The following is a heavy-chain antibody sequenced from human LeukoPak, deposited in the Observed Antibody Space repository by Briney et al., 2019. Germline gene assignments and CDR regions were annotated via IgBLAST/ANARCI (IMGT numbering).Heavy chain of an antibody. CDR1: GFTFSSYW. V-gene: IGHV3-74*01. CDR2: TYFDGSST. Sequence: GGSLRLSCAASGFTFSSYWMHRVRQAPGKGLVWVSGTYFDGSSTRYADSVKGRFTISRDNAKNTLYLQMNSLRAEDTAVYYCARGTPVAGAYYFDYWGQGALVTVSS. J-gene: IGHJ4*02. CDR3: ARGTPVAGAYYFDY. D-gene: IGHD6-19*01.